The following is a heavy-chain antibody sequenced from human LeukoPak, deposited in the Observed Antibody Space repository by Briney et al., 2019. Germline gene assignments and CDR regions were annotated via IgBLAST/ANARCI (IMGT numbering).Heavy chain of an antibody. CDR2: ISAYNGDT. J-gene: IGHJ4*02. CDR1: GYTFTSYG. V-gene: IGHV1-18*01. D-gene: IGHD2-15*01. CDR3: GRLADKKLQRFLDY. Sequence: ASVKVSCKASGYTFTSYGISWVRQAPGQGLEWMGWISAYNGDTNYAQNVQGRLTMTTDTSTGTAYMELRSLRSDDTAVYYCGRLADKKLQRFLDYWGLGTLVTVSS.